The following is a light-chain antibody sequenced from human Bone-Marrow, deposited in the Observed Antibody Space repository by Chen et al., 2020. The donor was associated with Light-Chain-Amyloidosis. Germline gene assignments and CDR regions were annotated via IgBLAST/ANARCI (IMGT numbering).Light chain of an antibody. CDR3: QQRTDRPPA. Sequence: EIVLTQSPATLSLSPGERATLSCRASQSVNNYLAWYQQKPGQTPRLLIYDASSRATVFPARFSGSGSGTDCTLTISSLDPEDFAVYYCQQRTDRPPAYGPWTKVDIK. CDR1: QSVNNY. CDR2: DAS. V-gene: IGKV3-11*01. J-gene: IGKJ3*01.